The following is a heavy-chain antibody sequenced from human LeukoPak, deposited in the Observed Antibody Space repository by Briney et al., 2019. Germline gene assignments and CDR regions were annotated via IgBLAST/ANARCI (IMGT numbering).Heavy chain of an antibody. J-gene: IGHJ6*03. V-gene: IGHV4-39*07. CDR2: IYYSGST. CDR1: GGSISSSSYY. CDR3: ARDLRYCSSTSCYSRESVYYYYYYMDV. Sequence: SETLSLTCTVSGGSISSSSYYWGWIRQPPGKGLEWIGSIYYSGSTYYNPSLKSRVTISVDTSKNQFSLKLSSVTAADTAVYYCARDLRYCSSTSCYSRESVYYYYYYMDVWGKGTTVTISS. D-gene: IGHD2-2*02.